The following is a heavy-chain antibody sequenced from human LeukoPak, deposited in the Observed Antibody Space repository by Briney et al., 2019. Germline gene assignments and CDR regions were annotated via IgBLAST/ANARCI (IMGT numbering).Heavy chain of an antibody. J-gene: IGHJ4*02. D-gene: IGHD4-17*01. CDR3: ARSMTTVTVPDY. Sequence: NPSETLSLTCTVSGGSISSYYWSWIRQPAGKGLEWIGTIYSGGSTYYNPSLKSRVTISVDTSKNQFSLRLSSVTAADTAVYYCARSMTTVTVPDYWGQGTLVTVSS. V-gene: IGHV4-4*08. CDR1: GGSISSYY. CDR2: IYSGGST.